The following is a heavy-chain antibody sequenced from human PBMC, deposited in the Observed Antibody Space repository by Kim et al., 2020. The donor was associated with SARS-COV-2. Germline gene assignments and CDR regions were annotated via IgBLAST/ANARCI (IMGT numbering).Heavy chain of an antibody. D-gene: IGHD2-2*01. Sequence: ASVKVSCKASGYTFTSYAMNWVRQAPGQGLEWMGWINTNTGNPTYSQGFTGRFVFSLDTSVSTAYLQISSLKAEDTAVYYCARYCSSTSCHRAFDIWGQGTMVTVSS. V-gene: IGHV7-4-1*02. CDR2: INTNTGNP. CDR3: ARYCSSTSCHRAFDI. J-gene: IGHJ3*02. CDR1: GYTFTSYA.